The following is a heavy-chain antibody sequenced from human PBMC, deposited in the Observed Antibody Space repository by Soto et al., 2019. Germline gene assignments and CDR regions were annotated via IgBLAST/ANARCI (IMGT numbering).Heavy chain of an antibody. Sequence: ASVKVSCKASGYTFTSHYMHWVRQAPGQGLEWMGIINPSGGSTSYAQKFQGRVTMTRDTSTSTVYMELSSLRSEDTAVYYCARSRTIFGVVIALDVWGQGTTVTVSS. CDR2: INPSGGST. CDR1: GYTFTSHY. J-gene: IGHJ6*02. D-gene: IGHD3-3*01. V-gene: IGHV1-46*01. CDR3: ARSRTIFGVVIALDV.